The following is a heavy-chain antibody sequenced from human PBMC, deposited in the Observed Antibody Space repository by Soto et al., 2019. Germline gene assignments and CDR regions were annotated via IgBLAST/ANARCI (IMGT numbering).Heavy chain of an antibody. Sequence: EVQLVETGGGLIQPGGSLRLSCTASGFTVSSNYMTWVRQAPGKGLEWVSVIYSGGITYYADSVKGRFTSSRDKSKNTLYLQMNSLRAEDTAVYYCAGATGRYWGQGTLVTVSS. J-gene: IGHJ4*02. CDR3: AGATGRY. CDR1: GFTVSSNY. V-gene: IGHV3-53*02. D-gene: IGHD1-1*01. CDR2: IYSGGIT.